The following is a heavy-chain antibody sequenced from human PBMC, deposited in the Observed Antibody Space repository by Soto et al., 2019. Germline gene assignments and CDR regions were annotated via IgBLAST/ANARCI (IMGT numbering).Heavy chain of an antibody. J-gene: IGHJ4*02. CDR3: ARASLFWGVIVYDY. D-gene: IGHD3-16*02. CDR2: ISSSGSTI. CDR1: GFIFSDCY. Sequence: GGALRLSWAASGFIFSDCYMSWSRQAPGKGLEWVSYISSSGSTIYYADSVKGRFTISRDNAKNSLYLQMNSLRAEDTAVYYCARASLFWGVIVYDYWGQGTLVTVSS. V-gene: IGHV3-11*01.